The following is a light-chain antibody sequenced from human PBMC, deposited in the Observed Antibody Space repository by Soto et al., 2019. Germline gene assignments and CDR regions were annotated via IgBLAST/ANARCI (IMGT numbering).Light chain of an antibody. J-gene: IGKJ2*01. CDR3: QQSYSTLPYT. CDR2: AAS. V-gene: IGKV1-39*01. Sequence: DIQMTQSPASLSASVGDRVTITCRASQTISTYFNWYQHQPGRAPNLLIYAASSLQSGVPSRFSGSGSGTDFTLTISSLQPEDFSTYYCQQSYSTLPYTFGQGTKLEIK. CDR1: QTISTY.